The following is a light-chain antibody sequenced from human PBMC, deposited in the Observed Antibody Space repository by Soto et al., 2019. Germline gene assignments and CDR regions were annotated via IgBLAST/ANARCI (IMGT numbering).Light chain of an antibody. J-gene: IGLJ1*01. V-gene: IGLV2-8*01. CDR3: CSYAGSNIYV. CDR2: EVT. CDR1: SSDVGAYNY. Sequence: QSALTQPPSASGSPGQSVTISCTGTSSDVGAYNYVSWYRHRPGKAPKLMIYEVTKRPSGVPDRFSGAKSGNTASLTISGLQAEDEADYFCCSYAGSNIYVFGIGTKVTVL.